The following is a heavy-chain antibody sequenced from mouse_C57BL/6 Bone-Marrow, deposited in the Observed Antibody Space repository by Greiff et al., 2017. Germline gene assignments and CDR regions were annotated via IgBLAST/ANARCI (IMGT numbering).Heavy chain of an antibody. CDR2: IDPEIGDT. Sequence: EVQLQESGAELVRPGASVKLSCTASGFNIKDDYIHWVKQRPEQGLEWIGWIDPEIGDTEYAAKFQGKATITSDTSSNTAYLQLSSLTSEDTAVYYCSAFDGNYFDFWGPGTPVTVAS. CDR3: SAFDGNYFDF. J-gene: IGHJ2*01. D-gene: IGHD2-3*01. CDR1: GFNIKDDY. V-gene: IGHV14-4*01.